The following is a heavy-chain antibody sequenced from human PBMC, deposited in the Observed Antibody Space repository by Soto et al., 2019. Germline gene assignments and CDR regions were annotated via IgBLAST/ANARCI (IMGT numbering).Heavy chain of an antibody. V-gene: IGHV3-23*01. D-gene: IGHD1-7*01. CDR3: ARETRWNYVFDL. Sequence: EVQLLASGGGLVQPGGSLRLSCAASGFTFSSYAMSWVRQAPGKGLEWVSAISGSGGSTYYADSVKGRFTISRDNSKNTLYLQINSLRAEDTAVYYCARETRWNYVFDLWGQGTMVTVSS. J-gene: IGHJ3*01. CDR1: GFTFSSYA. CDR2: ISGSGGST.